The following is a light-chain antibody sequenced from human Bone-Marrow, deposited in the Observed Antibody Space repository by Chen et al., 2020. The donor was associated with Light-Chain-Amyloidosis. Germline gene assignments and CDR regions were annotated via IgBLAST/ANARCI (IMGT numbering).Light chain of an antibody. J-gene: IGLJ3*02. Sequence: QSVLTQPPSASGTPGQRVTISRSGSTSTIGDSFIYWYRHLPGTDPKLLISRDTQRPSGVPDRYSGSKYGTSASLTISRVRSEDEAVDYCATCDFSGSGQGVFGGGNKLTV. CDR1: TSTIGDSF. CDR2: RDT. CDR3: ATCDFSGSGQGV. V-gene: IGLV1-47*02.